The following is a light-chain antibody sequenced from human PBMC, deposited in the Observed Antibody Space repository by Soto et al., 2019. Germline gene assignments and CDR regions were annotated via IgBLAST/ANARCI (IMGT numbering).Light chain of an antibody. V-gene: IGKV3-20*01. CDR1: QSVSSSH. CDR3: QQYCNSPPWT. CDR2: GAS. Sequence: EIVLTQSPGTLSLSPGERATLSCRASQSVSSSHLAWYQQIPGQAPRLLIYGASSRANGTPDRFSGSGSGTDFTLTISRLEPEDFAVYYCQQYCNSPPWTFGQGTKVEIK. J-gene: IGKJ1*01.